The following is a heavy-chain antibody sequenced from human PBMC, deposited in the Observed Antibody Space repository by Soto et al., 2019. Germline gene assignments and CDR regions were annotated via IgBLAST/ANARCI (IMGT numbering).Heavy chain of an antibody. CDR1: GFTFSSYA. CDR2: ISYDGSNI. V-gene: IGHV3-30-3*01. J-gene: IGHJ5*02. D-gene: IGHD3-10*01. CDR3: AEGIRFDP. Sequence: QVQLVESGGGVVQPGRSLRLSCAASGFTFSSYAMHWVRQAPGKGLEWVAVISYDGSNINYADSVKGRFTISRDNSKNTLYLQMNSLRAEDTAVYYCAEGIRFDPWGQGTLVTVSS.